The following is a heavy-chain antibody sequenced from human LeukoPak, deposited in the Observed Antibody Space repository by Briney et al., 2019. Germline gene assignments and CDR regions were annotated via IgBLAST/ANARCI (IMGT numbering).Heavy chain of an antibody. Sequence: AGGSLRLSCAASGFTFSSYAMSWVRQAPGKGLEWVSVISGSGDSTYYADSVKGRFTISRDNSKNTLYLQMNSLRAEDTAVYYCARTTAFDYWGQGTLVTVSS. CDR3: ARTTAFDY. D-gene: IGHD4-17*01. CDR2: ISGSGDST. V-gene: IGHV3-23*01. CDR1: GFTFSSYA. J-gene: IGHJ4*02.